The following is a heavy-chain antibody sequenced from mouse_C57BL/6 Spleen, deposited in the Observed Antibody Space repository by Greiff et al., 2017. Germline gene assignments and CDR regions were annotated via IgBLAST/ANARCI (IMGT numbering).Heavy chain of an antibody. CDR2: SRNKANDYTT. V-gene: IGHV7-1*01. CDR1: GFTFSDFY. D-gene: IGHD1-1*02. Sequence: EVKLVESGGGLLQSGRSLRLSCATSGFTFSDFYMEWVRQAPGKGLEWIAASRNKANDYTTEYSASVKGRFIVSRDTSQSILYLQMNALRAEDTAIYYCARDAWWGYFDVWGTGTTVTVSS. CDR3: ARDAWWGYFDV. J-gene: IGHJ1*03.